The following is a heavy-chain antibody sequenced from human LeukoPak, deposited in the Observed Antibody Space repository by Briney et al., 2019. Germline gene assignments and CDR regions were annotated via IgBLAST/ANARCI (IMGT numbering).Heavy chain of an antibody. D-gene: IGHD3-22*01. J-gene: IGHJ4*02. CDR2: AYHDEWPGNSK. CDR3: ATGSGYYYDH. CDR1: GFIFSFYG. Sequence: PGRSLRLSCAASGFIFSFYGMHWVRQAPGKGLEWVAVAYHDEWPGNSKYYVDSVKGRFTVSRDNSKNTLYLQMSSLRAEDTAVYYCATGSGYYYDHWGQGTLVTVSS. V-gene: IGHV3-33*01.